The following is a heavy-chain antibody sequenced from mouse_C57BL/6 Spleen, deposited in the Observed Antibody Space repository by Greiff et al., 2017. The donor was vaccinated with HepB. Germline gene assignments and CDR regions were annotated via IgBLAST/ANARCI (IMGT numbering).Heavy chain of an antibody. V-gene: IGHV3-6*01. CDR2: ISYDGSN. J-gene: IGHJ4*01. CDR1: GYSITSGYY. D-gene: IGHD1-1*01. Sequence: EVKLQESGPGLVKPSQSLSLTCSVTGYSITSGYYWNWIRQFPGNKLEWMGYISYDGSNNYNPSLKNRISITRDTSKNQFFLKLNSVTTEDTATYYCARGSPYYDAMDYWGQGTSVTVSS. CDR3: ARGSPYYDAMDY.